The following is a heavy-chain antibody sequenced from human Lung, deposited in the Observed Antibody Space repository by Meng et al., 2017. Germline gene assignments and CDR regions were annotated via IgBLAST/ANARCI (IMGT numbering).Heavy chain of an antibody. CDR2: INHSGST. D-gene: IGHD4-11*01. V-gene: IGHV4-34*01. CDR3: ARGPTTMAHDFDY. Sequence: QGPLQQVGAGLLKPSETLSLTCVVSGGSFSDYDWSWIRQPPGKGLEWIGEINHSGSTNYNPSLESRATISVDTSQNNLSLKLSSVTAADSAVYYCARGPTTMAHDFDYWGQGTLVTVSS. J-gene: IGHJ4*02. CDR1: GGSFSDYD.